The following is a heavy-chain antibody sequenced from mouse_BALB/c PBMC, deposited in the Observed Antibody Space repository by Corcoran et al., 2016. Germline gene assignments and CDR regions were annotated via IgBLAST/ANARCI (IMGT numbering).Heavy chain of an antibody. CDR2: IDPENGNT. CDR1: GFNIKDYY. V-gene: IGHV14-1*02. J-gene: IGHJ4*01. Sequence: EVHLQQSGVELVRPGSVVKLSCKASGFNIKDYYMHWGKQRPEQGLEWIGWIDPENGNTIYDPKFPGKASITADTSSNTAYLQLSSLTSEDTAVYYCARYAMDYWGQGTSVTVSS. CDR3: ARYAMDY.